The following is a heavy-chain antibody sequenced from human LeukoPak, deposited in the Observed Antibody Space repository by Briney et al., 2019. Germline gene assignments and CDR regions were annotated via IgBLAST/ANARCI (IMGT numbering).Heavy chain of an antibody. CDR1: GYTFTGYY. D-gene: IGHD3-16*02. Sequence: ASVKVSWKASGYTFTGYYMHWVRQAPGQGLEWMGRINPNSGGTNYAQKFQGRVTMTRDTSISSAYMELSRLRSDDKAVYYCARDIYAYVLGSYLIDAFDIWGQGTMVTVSS. V-gene: IGHV1-2*06. CDR2: INPNSGGT. J-gene: IGHJ3*02. CDR3: ARDIYAYVLGSYLIDAFDI.